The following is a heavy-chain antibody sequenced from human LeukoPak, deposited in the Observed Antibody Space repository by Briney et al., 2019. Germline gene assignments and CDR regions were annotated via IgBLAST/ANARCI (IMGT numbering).Heavy chain of an antibody. CDR2: IYTSGST. D-gene: IGHD2-15*01. J-gene: IGHJ6*02. CDR1: GGSISSYY. Sequence: SETLSLTCTVSGGSISSYYWSWIRQPAGKGLEWIGRIYTSGSTNYNPSLKSRVTMSVDTSKNQFSLKLSSVTAADTAVYYCASGRLPAYYYYGMDVWGQGTTVTVSS. CDR3: ASGRLPAYYYYGMDV. V-gene: IGHV4-4*07.